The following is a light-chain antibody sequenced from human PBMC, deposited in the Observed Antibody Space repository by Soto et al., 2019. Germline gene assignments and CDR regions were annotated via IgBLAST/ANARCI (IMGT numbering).Light chain of an antibody. Sequence: EIVMTQSPATLSVSPGERATLSSRASQSVSSNLAWYQQKPGQAPRLLIYGASTRATGVPASFSGSESGAEFSLTNRSLQSEDFAVYCCQQYNNWPTFGQGTKVEI. CDR1: QSVSSN. CDR3: QQYNNWPT. V-gene: IGKV3-15*01. CDR2: GAS. J-gene: IGKJ1*01.